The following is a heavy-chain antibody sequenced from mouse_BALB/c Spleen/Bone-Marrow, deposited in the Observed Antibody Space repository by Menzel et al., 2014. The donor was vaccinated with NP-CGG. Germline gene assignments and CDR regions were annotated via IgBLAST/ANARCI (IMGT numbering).Heavy chain of an antibody. Sequence: VQLQQSGPGLVAPSQSLSITCTVSGFSLTGYGVNWARQPPGKGLEWLGMIWGDGSTDYNSALKSRLSISKDNSKSQVFLKMNSLQTDDTAWYYCARELGHYAMDYWGQGTSVTVSS. J-gene: IGHJ4*01. V-gene: IGHV2-6-7*01. CDR3: ARELGHYAMDY. CDR2: IWGDGST. D-gene: IGHD4-1*01. CDR1: GFSLTGYG.